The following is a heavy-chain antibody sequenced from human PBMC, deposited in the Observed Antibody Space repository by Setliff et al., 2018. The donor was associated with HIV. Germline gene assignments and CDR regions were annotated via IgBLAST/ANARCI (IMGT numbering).Heavy chain of an antibody. V-gene: IGHV1-46*01. J-gene: IGHJ4*02. D-gene: IGHD6-6*01. CDR2: INPSGGST. Sequence: ASVMVSCKASGYTFTNYYIHWVRQAPGQGLEWMGIINPSGGSTSYAQKFQGRVSMTRDTPTSAIYMELSSLRSEDTAVYYCARDRTSSTSSFDYWGQGTPVTVSS. CDR1: GYTFTNYY. CDR3: ARDRTSSTSSFDY.